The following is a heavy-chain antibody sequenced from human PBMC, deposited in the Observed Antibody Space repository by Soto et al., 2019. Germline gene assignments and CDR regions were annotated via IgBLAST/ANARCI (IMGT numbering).Heavy chain of an antibody. J-gene: IGHJ6*02. D-gene: IGHD6-13*01. CDR1: GFTFSSYG. Sequence: GGSLRLSCAASGFTFSSYGMHWVRQAPGKGLEWVAVIWYDGSNKYYADSVKGRFTISRDNSKNTLYLQMNSLRAEDTAVYYCARDSIAAAGIEDLFYYYGMDVWGQGTTVTVSS. CDR3: ARDSIAAAGIEDLFYYYGMDV. V-gene: IGHV3-33*01. CDR2: IWYDGSNK.